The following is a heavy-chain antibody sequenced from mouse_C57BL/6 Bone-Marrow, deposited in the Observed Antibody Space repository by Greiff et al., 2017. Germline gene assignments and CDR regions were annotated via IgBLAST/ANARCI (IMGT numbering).Heavy chain of an antibody. CDR3: AREYYGSRDWYFDV. CDR2: ISSGGSYT. CDR1: GFTFSSYG. D-gene: IGHD1-1*01. Sequence: EVQLVESGGDLVKPGGSLKLSCAASGFTFSSYGMSWVRQTPDKRLEWVATISSGGSYTYYPDSVKGRFTISRDNAKNTLYLQMSSLKSEDTAMYYCAREYYGSRDWYFDVWGTGTTVTVSS. J-gene: IGHJ1*03. V-gene: IGHV5-6*01.